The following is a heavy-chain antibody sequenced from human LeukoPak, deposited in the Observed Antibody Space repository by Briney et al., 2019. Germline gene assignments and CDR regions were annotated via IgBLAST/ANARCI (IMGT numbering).Heavy chain of an antibody. CDR1: GGSISSYY. CDR2: IYYSGST. D-gene: IGHD2-15*01. V-gene: IGHV4-59*06. CDR3: ARDGRGYYFDY. J-gene: IGHJ4*02. Sequence: SETLSLTCTVSGGSISSYYWSWIRQHPGKGLEWIGYIYYSGSTYYNPSLKSRVTISVDTSKNQFSLKLSSVTAADTAVYYCARDGRGYYFDYWGQGTLVTVSS.